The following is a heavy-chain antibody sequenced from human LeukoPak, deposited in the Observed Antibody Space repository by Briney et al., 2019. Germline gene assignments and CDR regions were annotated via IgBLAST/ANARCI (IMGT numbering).Heavy chain of an antibody. Sequence: GGSLRLSCAVSGLTFNNYAMSWVRQAPGKGLEWVSAISKSGDHTYYAASAKGRFTIYRDNSKNTQYLQMNSLRAEDTAVYYCATSWGPDTSAFRWGRDGMDVWGQGTTVTVS. CDR2: ISKSGDHT. D-gene: IGHD3-16*01. CDR1: GLTFNNYA. J-gene: IGHJ6*02. V-gene: IGHV3-23*01. CDR3: ATSWGPDTSAFRWGRDGMDV.